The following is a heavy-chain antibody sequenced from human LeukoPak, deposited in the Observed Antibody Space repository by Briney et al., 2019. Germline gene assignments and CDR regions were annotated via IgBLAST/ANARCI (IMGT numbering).Heavy chain of an antibody. CDR2: IYYNGNT. D-gene: IGHD1-26*01. CDR1: DGSINSYY. J-gene: IGHJ6*02. CDR3: ARGRSNYYGMDV. V-gene: IGHV4-59*01. Sequence: PSETLSLTCSVSDGSINSYYWNWIRRPPGKGLEWIGYIYYNGNTNYSPSLKSLVTMSVDTSKNLFSLKVSSVTAADTAVYYCARGRSNYYGMDVWGQGTTVTVSS.